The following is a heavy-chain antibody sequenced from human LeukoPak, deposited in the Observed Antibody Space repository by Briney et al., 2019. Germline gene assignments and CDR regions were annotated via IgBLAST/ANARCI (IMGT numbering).Heavy chain of an antibody. D-gene: IGHD6-19*01. CDR2: ISYDASNK. Sequence: QPGRSLRLSCAASGFTVSSFAMHWVRQAPGKGLEWVALISYDASNKYYAGSVKGRFTISRDNSKNTLYLQMNSLRAEDTAVYYCAREAGPLDYWGQGTLVTVSS. V-gene: IGHV3-30-3*01. J-gene: IGHJ4*02. CDR3: AREAGPLDY. CDR1: GFTVSSFA.